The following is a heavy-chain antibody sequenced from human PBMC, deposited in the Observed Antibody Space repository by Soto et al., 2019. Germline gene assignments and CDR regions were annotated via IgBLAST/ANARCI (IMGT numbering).Heavy chain of an antibody. Sequence: LSLTCTVSGGSISSGGYYWSWIRQHPGKGLEWIGYIYYSGSTYYNPSLKSRVTISVDTSKNQFSLKLSSATAADTAVYYCARAQGPRHYDFWSGYSYYGMDVWGQGTTVTVSS. D-gene: IGHD3-3*01. V-gene: IGHV4-31*03. CDR3: ARAQGPRHYDFWSGYSYYGMDV. CDR2: IYYSGST. J-gene: IGHJ6*02. CDR1: GGSISSGGYY.